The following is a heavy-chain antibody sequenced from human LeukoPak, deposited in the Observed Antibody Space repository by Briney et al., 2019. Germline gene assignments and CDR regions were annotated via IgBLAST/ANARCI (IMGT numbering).Heavy chain of an antibody. Sequence: GGSLTLSCAASGFTFSSYSMIWVRQAPGKGLEWVSSISSSSSYIYYADSVKGRFTISRDNAKNSLYLQMNSLRAEDTAVYYCATDSGYLLDYWGQGTLVTVSS. CDR1: GFTFSSYS. V-gene: IGHV3-21*01. J-gene: IGHJ4*02. CDR2: ISSSSSYI. CDR3: ATDSGYLLDY. D-gene: IGHD5-12*01.